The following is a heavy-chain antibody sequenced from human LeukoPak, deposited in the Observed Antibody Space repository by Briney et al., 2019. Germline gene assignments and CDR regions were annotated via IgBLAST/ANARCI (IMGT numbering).Heavy chain of an antibody. J-gene: IGHJ4*02. D-gene: IGHD3-22*01. Sequence: SETLSLTCTVSGGSISSYYWSWIRQPAGKGLEWIGHIYTSGNTNYNPSLKSRVTMSVDTSKNQFSLKLRSVAAADTAVYYCARDGYYFDSSGYYFWGQGTLVTVSS. V-gene: IGHV4-4*07. CDR2: IYTSGNT. CDR3: ARDGYYFDSSGYYF. CDR1: GGSISSYY.